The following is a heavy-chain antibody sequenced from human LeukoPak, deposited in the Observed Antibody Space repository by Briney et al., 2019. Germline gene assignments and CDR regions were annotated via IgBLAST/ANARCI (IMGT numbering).Heavy chain of an antibody. V-gene: IGHV4-61*01. Sequence: LETLSLTCTVSGGSVSSGSYYWSWIRQPPGKGLEWIGYIYYSGSTNYNPSLKSRVTISVDTSKNQFSLKLSSVTAADTAVYYCAGQGDSSGYAIDYWGQGTLVTVSS. CDR1: GGSVSSGSYY. CDR2: IYYSGST. J-gene: IGHJ4*02. CDR3: AGQGDSSGYAIDY. D-gene: IGHD3-22*01.